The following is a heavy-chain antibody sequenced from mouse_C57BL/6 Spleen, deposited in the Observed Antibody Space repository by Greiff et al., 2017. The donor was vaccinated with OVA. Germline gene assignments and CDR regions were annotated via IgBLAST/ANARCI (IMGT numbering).Heavy chain of an antibody. Sequence: QVKLQQPGAELVMPGASVKLSCKASGYTFTSYWMHWVKQRPGQGLEWIGEIDPSDSYTNYNQKFKGKSTLTVDKSSSTAYMQLSSLTSEDSAVYYCARYLPYYYAMDYWGQGTSVTVSS. CDR1: GYTFTSYW. CDR2: IDPSDSYT. V-gene: IGHV1-69*01. J-gene: IGHJ4*01. D-gene: IGHD5-1*01. CDR3: ARYLPYYYAMDY.